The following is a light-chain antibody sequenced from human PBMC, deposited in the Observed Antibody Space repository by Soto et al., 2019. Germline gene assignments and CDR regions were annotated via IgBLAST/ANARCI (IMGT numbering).Light chain of an antibody. CDR2: EVN. CDR3: ISYAGSLNLV. V-gene: IGLV2-8*01. CDR1: STDVGTYNY. Sequence: QSALTQPPSASGSPGQSVTISCTGTSTDVGTYNYVSWYQHHPGKAPKLVIYEVNKRPSGVPDRFSGSKSGNTASLTVSGLQPEDEADYYCISYAGSLNLVFGGGTKLTV. J-gene: IGLJ2*01.